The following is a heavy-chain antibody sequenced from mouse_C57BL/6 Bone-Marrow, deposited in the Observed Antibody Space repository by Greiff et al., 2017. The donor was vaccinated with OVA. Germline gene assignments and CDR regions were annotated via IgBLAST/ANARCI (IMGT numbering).Heavy chain of an antibody. CDR1: GFTFSSYG. Sequence: DVKLVESGGDLVKPGGSLKLSCAASGFTFSSYGMSWVRQTPDKRLEWVATISSGGSYTYYPDSVKGRFTISRDNAKNTLYLQMSSLKSEDTAMYYCARHGVAGRYFDVWGTGTTVTVSS. D-gene: IGHD1-1*01. V-gene: IGHV5-6*02. J-gene: IGHJ1*03. CDR3: ARHGVAGRYFDV. CDR2: ISSGGSYT.